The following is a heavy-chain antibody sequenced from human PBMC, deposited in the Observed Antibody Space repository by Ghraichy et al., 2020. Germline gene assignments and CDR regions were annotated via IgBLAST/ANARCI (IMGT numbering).Heavy chain of an antibody. J-gene: IGHJ6*02. CDR3: ARATHSSSLTNIYYYYGMDV. D-gene: IGHD6-6*01. Sequence: ETLSLTCTVSGGSISSYYWSWIRQPPGKGLEWIGYIYTSGSTNYNPSLKSRVTISVDTSKNQFSLKLSSVTAADTAVYYCARATHSSSLTNIYYYYGMDVWGQGTTVTVSS. CDR2: IYTSGST. CDR1: GGSISSYY. V-gene: IGHV4-4*09.